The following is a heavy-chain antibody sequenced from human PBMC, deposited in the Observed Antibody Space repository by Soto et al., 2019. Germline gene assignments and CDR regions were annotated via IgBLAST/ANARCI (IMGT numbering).Heavy chain of an antibody. V-gene: IGHV4-31*11. J-gene: IGHJ4*02. Sequence: SETLSLTCAVSGASISSDAYHWSWIRQHPGKGLEWVGFISSRGRTYYNPSLKSRLTISADTSKSQLSLHLTSVTAADTAMYFCARDRFTGTWSKFDYWGRGTLVTVSS. CDR2: ISSRGRT. CDR1: GASISSDAYH. D-gene: IGHD3-16*02. CDR3: ARDRFTGTWSKFDY.